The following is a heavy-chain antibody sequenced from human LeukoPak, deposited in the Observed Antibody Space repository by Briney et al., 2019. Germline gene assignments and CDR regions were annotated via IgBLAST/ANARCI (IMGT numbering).Heavy chain of an antibody. CDR2: TNHSGST. V-gene: IGHV4-34*01. CDR1: GGSFSAYY. D-gene: IGHD2-15*01. CDR3: ARGYCSGGSCYDYYYYYMDV. Sequence: SETLSLTCAVYGGSFSAYYWSWIRQPPGNGLEWIGETNHSGSTNYNPSLKSRVTISVDTSENQFSLKLSSVTAADTAVYYCARGYCSGGSCYDYYYYYMDVWGKGTTVTVSS. J-gene: IGHJ6*03.